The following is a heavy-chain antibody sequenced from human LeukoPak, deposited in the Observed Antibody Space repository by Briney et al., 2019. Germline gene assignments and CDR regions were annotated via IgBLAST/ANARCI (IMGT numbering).Heavy chain of an antibody. J-gene: IGHJ4*02. CDR1: GYTFTTYW. Sequence: GESLKISCKGSGYTFTTYWIGWVRQIPGKGLEWMGIIYPGDSDTRYSPSFQGQVTISADRSISTAYPQWSSLKASDTAIYYCARREAVAGTEDFLDYWGQGTLVTVSS. CDR3: ARREAVAGTEDFLDY. CDR2: IYPGDSDT. V-gene: IGHV5-51*01. D-gene: IGHD6-19*01.